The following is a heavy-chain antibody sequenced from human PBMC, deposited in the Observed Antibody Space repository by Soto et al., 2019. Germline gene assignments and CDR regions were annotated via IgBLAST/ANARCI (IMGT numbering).Heavy chain of an antibody. J-gene: IGHJ5*02. CDR3: AKSNWFDP. V-gene: IGHV3-74*01. CDR1: GCTCSDYG. CDR2: IDSDGSST. Sequence: PGGSLRLSWAAAGCTCSDYGMNWVRQAPGKGLVWVSRIDSDGSSTSYADSVKGRFTISRDNAKNTLYLQMNSLRPEDTAVYYCAKSNWFDPWGQGSLVTVSS.